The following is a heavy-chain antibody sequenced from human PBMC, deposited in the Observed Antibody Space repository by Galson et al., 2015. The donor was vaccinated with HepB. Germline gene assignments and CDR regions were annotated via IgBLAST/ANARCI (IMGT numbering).Heavy chain of an antibody. D-gene: IGHD5-18*01. CDR2: IRFDGSNK. J-gene: IGHJ4*02. Sequence: SLRLSCAASGFSFSNYGVHWVRQAPGKGLEWVAFIRFDGSNKYHADSVKGRFIISRDNFRNILYLQMNCLRAEDTALYYCAKDLSRDRLYSYGDFDYWGQGTLVTVSS. V-gene: IGHV3-30*02. CDR3: AKDLSRDRLYSYGDFDY. CDR1: GFSFSNYG.